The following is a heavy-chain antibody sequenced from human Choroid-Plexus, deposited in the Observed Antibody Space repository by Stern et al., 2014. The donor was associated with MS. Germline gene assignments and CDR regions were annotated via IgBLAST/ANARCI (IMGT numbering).Heavy chain of an antibody. CDR1: GYTFTSYG. Sequence: VQLVESGAEVKKPGASVKVSCKASGYTFTSYGISWVRQAPGQGLEWMGWISAYNGKTNYAKKLQGRVTMTTDPSTSTTYKEPRSLRSGDTGVYYCARGLPGNENAFEIWGQGTMVTVSS. CDR2: ISAYNGKT. J-gene: IGHJ3*02. D-gene: IGHD2-8*01. CDR3: ARGLPGNENAFEI. V-gene: IGHV1-18*01.